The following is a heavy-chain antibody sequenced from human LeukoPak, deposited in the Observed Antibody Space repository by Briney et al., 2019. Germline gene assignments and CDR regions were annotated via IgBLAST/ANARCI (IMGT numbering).Heavy chain of an antibody. V-gene: IGHV3-48*01. CDR2: IPSSGSTI. D-gene: IGHD3-9*01. CDR3: ARLYHDILGMPFDI. J-gene: IGHJ3*02. Sequence: GGALILSCSASGFNFGTYGMNWVRQAPGKGLEWVSYIPSSGSTIYYADSVQGRFTISRDNAKKLLYLRMNSLTAEDTAVYYCARLYHDILGMPFDIWGQGTMVTVSS. CDR1: GFNFGTYG.